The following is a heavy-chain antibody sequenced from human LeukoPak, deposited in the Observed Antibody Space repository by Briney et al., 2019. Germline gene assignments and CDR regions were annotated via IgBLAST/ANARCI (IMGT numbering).Heavy chain of an antibody. D-gene: IGHD3-22*01. CDR3: AKGRVGHSPGYSSGNDAFDI. V-gene: IGHV3-23*01. J-gene: IGHJ3*02. Sequence: PGGSLRLSCAASGFTFSSYARTWVRQAPGKGLEGGSTISGSGDIIYYADSVKGRVTISRDNPKHTLYLQMNSLRAEDPDVYYCAKGRVGHSPGYSSGNDAFDIWGQGTMVTVSS. CDR2: ISGSGDII. CDR1: GFTFSSYA.